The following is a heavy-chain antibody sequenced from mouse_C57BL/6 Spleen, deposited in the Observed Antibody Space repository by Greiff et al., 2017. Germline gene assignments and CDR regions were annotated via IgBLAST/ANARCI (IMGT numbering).Heavy chain of an antibody. V-gene: IGHV1-54*01. CDR1: GYAFTNYL. Sequence: QVQLQQSGAELVRPGTSVKVSCKASGYAFTNYLIEWVKQRPGQGLEWIGVINPGSGGTNYNEKFKGKATLTADKSSSTAYMQLSSLTSEDSAVYFCARHDYGGGFDVGGTGTTVTVSS. CDR3: ARHDYGGGFDV. CDR2: INPGSGGT. D-gene: IGHD2-4*01. J-gene: IGHJ1*03.